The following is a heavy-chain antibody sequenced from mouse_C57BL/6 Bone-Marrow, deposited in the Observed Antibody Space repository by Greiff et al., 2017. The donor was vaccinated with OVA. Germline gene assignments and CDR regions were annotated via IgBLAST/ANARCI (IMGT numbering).Heavy chain of an antibody. J-gene: IGHJ4*01. CDR3: ARPEVLYYGSRYYYAMDY. CDR2: IYPGSGNT. CDR1: GYTFTDYY. Sequence: QVQLQQSGPELVKPGASVKISCKASGYTFTDYYINWVKQRPGQGLEWIGWIYPGSGNTKYNEKFKGKATLTVDTSSSTAYMQLSSLTSEDSAVYFCARPEVLYYGSRYYYAMDYWGQGTSVTVSS. D-gene: IGHD1-1*01. V-gene: IGHV1-84*01.